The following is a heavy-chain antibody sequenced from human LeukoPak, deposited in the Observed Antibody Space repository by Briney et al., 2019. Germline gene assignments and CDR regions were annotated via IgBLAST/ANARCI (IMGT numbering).Heavy chain of an antibody. Sequence: GGSLRLSCAASGFTFSSYAMTWVRQAPGKGLERVSVNTSGGNTDYADPVKGRFTISRDNSKNTLYLQMNSLRAEDTAVYYCAKGSGWYVWGQGTLVTVSS. CDR1: GFTFSSYA. CDR3: AKGSGWYV. D-gene: IGHD6-19*01. J-gene: IGHJ4*02. CDR2: NTSGGNT. V-gene: IGHV3-23*01.